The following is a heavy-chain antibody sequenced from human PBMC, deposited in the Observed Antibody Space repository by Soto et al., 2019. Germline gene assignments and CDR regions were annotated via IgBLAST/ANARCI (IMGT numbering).Heavy chain of an antibody. Sequence: ASVKVSCKASGYTFTSYAMHWVRQAPGQRLEWMGWINAGNGNTKYSQKFQGRVTITRDTSASTAYMELSSLRSEDTAVYYCARSSLYSYYYYYMDVWGKGTTVTV. CDR3: ARSSLYSYYYYYMDV. V-gene: IGHV1-3*01. D-gene: IGHD5-12*01. CDR1: GYTFTSYA. CDR2: INAGNGNT. J-gene: IGHJ6*03.